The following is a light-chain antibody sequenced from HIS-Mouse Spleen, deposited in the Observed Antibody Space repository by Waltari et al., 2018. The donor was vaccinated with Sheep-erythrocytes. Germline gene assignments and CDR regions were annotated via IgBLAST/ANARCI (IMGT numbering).Light chain of an antibody. CDR1: QSVSSY. Sequence: EIVLTQSPATLSLSPGERATLSCRASQSVSSYLAWYPQKPGQAPRLLIYDASNRATGIPARFSGSGSGTDFTLNISSLQPEDFATYYCQQSYSTPQFTFGPGTKVDIK. V-gene: IGKV3-11*01. CDR2: DAS. CDR3: QQSYSTPQFT. J-gene: IGKJ3*01.